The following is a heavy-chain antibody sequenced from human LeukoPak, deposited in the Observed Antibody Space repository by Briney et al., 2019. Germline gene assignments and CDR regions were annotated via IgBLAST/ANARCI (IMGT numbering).Heavy chain of an antibody. J-gene: IGHJ6*03. D-gene: IGHD2-2*02. Sequence: GGSLRLSCAASGFAFSAYAMHWVRQAPGKGLERVAVISYDGSNKYYADSVKGRFTVSRDNSKNTLFLQMNSLRAEDTAVYSCARGPVPAAIVTDYCYYMDVWGKGTTVTVSS. CDR1: GFAFSAYA. V-gene: IGHV3-30*01. CDR3: ARGPVPAAIVTDYCYYMDV. CDR2: ISYDGSNK.